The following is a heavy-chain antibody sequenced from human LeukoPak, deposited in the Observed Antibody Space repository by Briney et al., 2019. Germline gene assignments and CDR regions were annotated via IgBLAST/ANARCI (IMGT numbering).Heavy chain of an antibody. CDR3: ARDASIAVAGTPFRYFDY. V-gene: IGHV1-69*04. J-gene: IGHJ4*02. CDR1: GGTFTSYT. CDR2: IIPILGIA. Sequence: ASVKVSCKASGGTFTSYTISWVRQAPGQGIEWMGRIIPILGIANYAQKFQGRVTITADKSTSTAYMELSSLRSEDTAVYYCARDASIAVAGTPFRYFDYWGQGTLVTVSS. D-gene: IGHD6-19*01.